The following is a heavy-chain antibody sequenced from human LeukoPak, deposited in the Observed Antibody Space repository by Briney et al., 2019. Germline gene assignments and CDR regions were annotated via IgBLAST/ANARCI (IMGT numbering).Heavy chain of an antibody. Sequence: PGGSLRLSCAASGFTFSSYAMSWVRQAPGKGLEGVSAISGSGGSTYYADSVKGRFTISRDNSKNTLYLQMNSLRAEDTAVYYCAKDSAYCGGDCYIENLRDAFDIRGQGTMVTVSS. CDR1: GFTFSSYA. J-gene: IGHJ3*02. CDR2: ISGSGGST. D-gene: IGHD2-21*02. V-gene: IGHV3-23*01. CDR3: AKDSAYCGGDCYIENLRDAFDI.